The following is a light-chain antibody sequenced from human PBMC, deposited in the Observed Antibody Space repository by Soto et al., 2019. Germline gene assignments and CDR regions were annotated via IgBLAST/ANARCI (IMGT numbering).Light chain of an antibody. V-gene: IGKV1-39*01. CDR2: AAS. CDR3: QQSYTTPVYS. Sequence: DIQMTQSPSTLSASVGDRVTITCRASQSISSWLAWYQQKPGKAPKLLIYAASNLQSGVPSRFSGSGSGTDFTLTISSLQPEDFATYFCQQSYTTPVYSFGQGTKV. CDR1: QSISSW. J-gene: IGKJ2*01.